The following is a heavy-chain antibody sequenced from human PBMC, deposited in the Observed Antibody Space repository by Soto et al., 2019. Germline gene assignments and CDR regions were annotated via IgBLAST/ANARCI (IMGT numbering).Heavy chain of an antibody. CDR1: GFTFSSYS. V-gene: IGHV3-48*01. D-gene: IGHD3-10*01. J-gene: IGHJ4*02. CDR3: AIHGSGSRY. CDR2: ISSSSSTM. Sequence: EVQLVESGGGLVQPGGSLRLSCAASGFTFSSYSMNWVRQAPGKGLEWVSYISSSSSTMYYADSVRGRFTISRDNAKNSLYLQMTGRRAEDTAVYYCAIHGSGSRYWGQGTLVTVSS.